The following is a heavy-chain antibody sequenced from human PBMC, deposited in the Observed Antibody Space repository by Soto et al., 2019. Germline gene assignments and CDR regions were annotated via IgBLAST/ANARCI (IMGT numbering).Heavy chain of an antibody. V-gene: IGHV1-2*04. CDR1: AYTFTGYY. CDR3: AGDYGSGSCFDY. Sequence: QVQLVQSGAEVKKPGASVKVSCKASAYTFTGYYMHWVRQAPGQGLEWMGWIKPNSGGTNYAQKFQGWVTMTRDTSISTAYMELSRLRSDDTAVYYCAGDYGSGSCFDYWGQGTLVTVSS. D-gene: IGHD3-10*01. J-gene: IGHJ4*02. CDR2: IKPNSGGT.